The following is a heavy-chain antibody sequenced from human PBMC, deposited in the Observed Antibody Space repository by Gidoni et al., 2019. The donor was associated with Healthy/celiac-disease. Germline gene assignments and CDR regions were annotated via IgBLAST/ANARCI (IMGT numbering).Heavy chain of an antibody. Sequence: EVQLVESGGVLVQPGRSLRLSCAASGFTFDDYAMHWVRQAPGKGLEWVSGISWNSGSIGYADSVKGRFTISRDNAKNSLYLQMNSLRAEDTALYYCAKASSGWKGWFDPWGQGTLVTVSS. J-gene: IGHJ5*02. CDR2: ISWNSGSI. V-gene: IGHV3-9*01. D-gene: IGHD6-19*01. CDR3: AKASSGWKGWFDP. CDR1: GFTFDDYA.